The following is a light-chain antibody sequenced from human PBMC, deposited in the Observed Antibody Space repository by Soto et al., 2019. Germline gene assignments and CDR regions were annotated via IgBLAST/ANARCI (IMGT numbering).Light chain of an antibody. J-gene: IGKJ1*01. CDR2: GAS. V-gene: IGKV3-20*01. Sequence: ESVLTQSPGTLSLSPGERATLSCRASQSIDSKYFGWYQQKPGQTPRLLLSGASSRATGIPDRFSGSGSGTDFALTSSRLEPEDFAVYDCQHYGSSPVTVGQGTKVEIK. CDR3: QHYGSSPVT. CDR1: QSIDSKY.